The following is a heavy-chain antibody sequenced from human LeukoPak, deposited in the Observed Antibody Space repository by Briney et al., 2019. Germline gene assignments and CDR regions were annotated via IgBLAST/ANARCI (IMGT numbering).Heavy chain of an antibody. CDR1: GYTFTSYY. Sequence: ASVKVSCKASGYTFTSYYMHWVRQAPGQGLEWMGIINPSGGSTSYAQKFQGRVTMTRDTSTSTVYMELSSLRSEDTAVYYCARERTVTTSSHGMDVWGQGTRSPSP. CDR3: ARERTVTTSSHGMDV. J-gene: IGHJ6*02. D-gene: IGHD4-17*01. V-gene: IGHV1-46*01. CDR2: INPSGGST.